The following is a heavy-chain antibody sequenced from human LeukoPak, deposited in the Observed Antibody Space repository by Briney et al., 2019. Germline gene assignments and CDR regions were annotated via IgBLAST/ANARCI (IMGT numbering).Heavy chain of an antibody. V-gene: IGHV3-72*01. CDR2: TRNKANRYTT. D-gene: IGHD3-10*01. CDR3: TRGGRYLPLDI. CDR1: GFTLSDHY. J-gene: IGHJ3*02. Sequence: PGGSLRLSCAASGFTLSDHYMDWVRQAPGEGLEWVGRTRNKANRYTTEYAASVKGRFTISRDDSKNSLYLQINSLKTEDTAVYYCTRGGRYLPLDIWGQGTMVTVSS.